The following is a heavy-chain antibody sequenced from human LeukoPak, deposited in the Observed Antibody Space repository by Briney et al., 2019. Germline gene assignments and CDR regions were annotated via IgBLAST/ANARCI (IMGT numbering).Heavy chain of an antibody. J-gene: IGHJ4*01. D-gene: IGHD5-24*01. CDR1: GYTFTSYY. V-gene: IGHV1-46*01. CDR2: INPSGGST. Sequence: ASVKVSCKASGYTFTSYYMHWVRQAPGQGLEWMGIINPSGGSTSYAQKFQGRVTMTRDTSTSTVYMELSSLRSEDTAVYYCARDVGDGYNPYYFDYWGHGTLVTVSS. CDR3: ARDVGDGYNPYYFDY.